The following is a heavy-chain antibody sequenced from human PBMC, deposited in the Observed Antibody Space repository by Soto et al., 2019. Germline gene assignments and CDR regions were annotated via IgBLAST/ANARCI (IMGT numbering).Heavy chain of an antibody. CDR1: GYTFTSYG. CDR2: ISAYNRNT. J-gene: IGHJ4*02. V-gene: IGHV1-18*01. Sequence: QVQLVQSGAEVKKPGASVKVSCKASGYTFTSYGISWVRQAPGQGLEWMGWISAYNRNTNYAQRLQGRVTMTTDTSTSTDYMELRSLRSDDTAVYYCARVIAAAADFDYWGQGTLVTVSS. D-gene: IGHD6-13*01. CDR3: ARVIAAAADFDY.